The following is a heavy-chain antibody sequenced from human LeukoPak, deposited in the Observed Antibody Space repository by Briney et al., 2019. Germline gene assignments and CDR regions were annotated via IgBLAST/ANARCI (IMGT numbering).Heavy chain of an antibody. CDR2: TYYRSKWYN. J-gene: IGHJ4*02. V-gene: IGHV6-1*01. Sequence: SQTLSLTCAISGDSFSSNSAAWNWLRQSPSRGLEWLGRTYYRSKWYNDYAVSVKSRITINPDTSKNQFSLQLNSVTPEDTAVYYCARAEYSGYDHPFDYWGQGTLVTVSS. CDR3: ARAEYSGYDHPFDY. CDR1: GDSFSSNSAA. D-gene: IGHD5-12*01.